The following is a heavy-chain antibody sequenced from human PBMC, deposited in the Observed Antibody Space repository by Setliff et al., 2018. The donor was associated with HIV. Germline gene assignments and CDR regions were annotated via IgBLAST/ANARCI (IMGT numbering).Heavy chain of an antibody. CDR3: ARGRNYDSSGYGDYYYYMDV. Sequence: SVKVSCKASGGTFSSYPISWVRQAPGQGLGWMGGIIPIFGTTHYAQKFQGRVTVTADESTSTAYMQLSSLRSDDTAVYYCARGRNYDSSGYGDYYYYMDVWGKGTTVTVSS. CDR1: GGTFSSYP. J-gene: IGHJ6*03. V-gene: IGHV1-69*13. D-gene: IGHD3-22*01. CDR2: IIPIFGTT.